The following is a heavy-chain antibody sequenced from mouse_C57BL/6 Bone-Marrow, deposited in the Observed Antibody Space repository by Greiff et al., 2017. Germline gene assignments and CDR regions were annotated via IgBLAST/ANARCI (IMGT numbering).Heavy chain of an antibody. J-gene: IGHJ4*01. V-gene: IGHV1-58*01. CDR3: ARGEGDGYYGNAMDY. Sequence: EVQLQQSGAELVRPGSSVKMSCKTSGYTFTSYGINWVKQRPGQGLEWIGYIYIGNGYTEYNEQFTGKATLTSDTSSSTASMQLSSLTSEDSAIYFGARGEGDGYYGNAMDYWGQGTSVTVSS. CDR2: IYIGNGYT. CDR1: GYTFTSYG. D-gene: IGHD2-3*01.